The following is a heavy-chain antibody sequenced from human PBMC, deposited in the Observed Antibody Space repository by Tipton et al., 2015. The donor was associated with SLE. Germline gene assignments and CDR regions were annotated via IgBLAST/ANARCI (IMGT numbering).Heavy chain of an antibody. V-gene: IGHV3-30*02. CDR2: IRYDGSNK. Sequence: SLRLSCAASGFTFSSYGMHWVRQAPGKGLEWVAFIRYDGSNKYYADSVKGRFTISRDNSKNTLYLQMNSLRAEDTAVYYCAREGAAAGTGDYWGQGTLVTVSS. CDR1: GFTFSSYG. CDR3: AREGAAAGTGDY. D-gene: IGHD6-13*01. J-gene: IGHJ4*02.